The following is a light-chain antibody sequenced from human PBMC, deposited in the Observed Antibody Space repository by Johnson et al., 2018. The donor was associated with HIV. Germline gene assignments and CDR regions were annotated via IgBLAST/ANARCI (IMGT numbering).Light chain of an antibody. CDR3: GTWDSSLSVYV. J-gene: IGLJ1*01. CDR2: DNN. Sequence: VLTQPPSVSAALGPKVNISCSGSSSNIGNNYVSWYQQLPGTAPKLLIYDNNKRPSEIPDRFSGSKSGTSATLGITGLQPGDEADCYCGTWDSSLSVYVFGTGTKVTVL. CDR1: SSNIGNNY. V-gene: IGLV1-51*01.